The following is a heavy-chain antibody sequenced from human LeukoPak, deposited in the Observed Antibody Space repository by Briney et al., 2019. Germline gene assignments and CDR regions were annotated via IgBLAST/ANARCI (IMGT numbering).Heavy chain of an antibody. V-gene: IGHV4-59*01. J-gene: IGHJ2*01. CDR1: GGSIGSYY. D-gene: IGHD2-15*01. CDR2: IYYSGST. Sequence: SETLSLTCTVSGGSIGSYYWSWIRQPPGKGLEWIGYIYYSGSTNYNPSLKTRVTISVDTSKNQFSLKLSSVTAADTAVYYCARDPALLSSGWYFDLWGRGTLFTVSS. CDR3: ARDPALLSSGWYFDL.